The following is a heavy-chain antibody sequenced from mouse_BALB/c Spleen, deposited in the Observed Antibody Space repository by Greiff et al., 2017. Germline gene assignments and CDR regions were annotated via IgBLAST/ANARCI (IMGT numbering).Heavy chain of an antibody. Sequence: EVQLVESGGDLVKPGGSLKLSCAASGFTFSSYGMSWVRQTPDKRLEWVATISSGGSYTYYPDSVKGRFTISRDNAKNTLYLQMSSLKSEDTAMYYCARGYYYGSSYEDAMDYWGQGTSVTVSS. CDR1: GFTFSSYG. D-gene: IGHD1-1*01. J-gene: IGHJ4*01. CDR3: ARGYYYGSSYEDAMDY. CDR2: ISSGGSYT. V-gene: IGHV5-6*01.